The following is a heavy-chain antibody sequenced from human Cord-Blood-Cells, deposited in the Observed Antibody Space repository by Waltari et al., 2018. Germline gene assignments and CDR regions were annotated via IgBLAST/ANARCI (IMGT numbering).Heavy chain of an antibody. V-gene: IGHV4-4*02. CDR1: GGSITSSNW. J-gene: IGHJ6*02. D-gene: IGHD4-17*01. Sequence: QVQLQDSGPGLVKPLRTLSLTFAVSGGSITSSNWWSWVRRPPGEALEGSAEIYHGRSNNYNSSLKRRVTISVDKSKNQFSLKLISVTAADTAVYYCASHGSGDYYYYYGMDVWGQGTTVTVSS. CDR3: ASHGSGDYYYYYGMDV. CDR2: IYHGRSN.